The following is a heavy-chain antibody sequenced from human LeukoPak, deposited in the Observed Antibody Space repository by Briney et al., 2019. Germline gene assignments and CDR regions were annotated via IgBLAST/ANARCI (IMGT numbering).Heavy chain of an antibody. V-gene: IGHV3-33*06. J-gene: IGHJ6*02. CDR1: GFTFSSYG. CDR2: IWYDGSNK. CDR3: AKLPAADPVGYGMDV. D-gene: IGHD2-2*01. Sequence: GRSLRLSCAASGFTFSSYGMHWVRQAPGKGLEWVAVIWYDGSNKYYADSVKGRFTISRDNSKNTLYLQMNSLRAEDTAVYYCAKLPAADPVGYGMDVWGQGTTVTVSS.